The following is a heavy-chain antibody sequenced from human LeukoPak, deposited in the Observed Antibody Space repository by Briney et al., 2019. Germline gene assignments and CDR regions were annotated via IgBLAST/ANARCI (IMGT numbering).Heavy chain of an antibody. CDR3: ARDQGGEGTDY. J-gene: IGHJ4*02. CDR1: GLTLSRYS. D-gene: IGHD3-16*01. V-gene: IGHV3-48*01. CDR2: ISVTSSSI. Sequence: AGGCLRLSCAASGLTLSRYSMHWVRQAPGKGLEWVSYISVTSSSITYADAVKGRFTISRDNVKNLLYLYMNSLRADDTAVYYCARDQGGEGTDYWGQGTLVTVSS.